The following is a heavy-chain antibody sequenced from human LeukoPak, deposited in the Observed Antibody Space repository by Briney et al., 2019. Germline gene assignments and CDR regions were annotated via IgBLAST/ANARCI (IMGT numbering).Heavy chain of an antibody. CDR3: AKRADSSSHSFDY. V-gene: IGHV3-48*04. J-gene: IGHJ4*02. Sequence: GGSLRLSCAASGFSFSRYGMKWVRQAPGKGLEWLSYIRSSDSTTYYADSVRGRFTISRDNAKNSMYIRMDSLRVEDTAVYYCAKRADSSSHSFDYWGQGTLVTVSS. D-gene: IGHD3-22*01. CDR1: GFSFSRYG. CDR2: IRSSDSTT.